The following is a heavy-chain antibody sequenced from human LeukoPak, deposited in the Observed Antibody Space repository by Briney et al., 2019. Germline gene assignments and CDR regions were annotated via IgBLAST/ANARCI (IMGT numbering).Heavy chain of an antibody. CDR2: ISSDGSST. CDR1: GFTFSTYW. CDR3: ARDYGEGGYYFDY. Sequence: PGGSLRLPCAASGFTFSTYWMHWVRQAPGKGLVWLSRISSDGSSTNYADSVKSRFTISRDNAKNTLYLQMNSLRAEDTAVYYCARDYGEGGYYFDYWGQGTLVTVSS. D-gene: IGHD4-17*01. J-gene: IGHJ4*02. V-gene: IGHV3-74*01.